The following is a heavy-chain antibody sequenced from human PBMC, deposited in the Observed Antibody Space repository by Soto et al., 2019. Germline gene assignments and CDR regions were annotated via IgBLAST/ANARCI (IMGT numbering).Heavy chain of an antibody. V-gene: IGHV1-69*01. CDR3: ATGGHNDGYNFYHGMDV. CDR1: GGTFRRDA. J-gene: IGHJ6*02. Sequence: QVSLVQSGAEVRSTGSSVRVSCKASGGTFRRDAFSWVRQAPGQGLEWMGGIIAMYDTAYYAQIFRGRLRISADGATTTAYMELSGLTSADTAVYFCATGGHNDGYNFYHGMDVWGQGTTVTVS. CDR2: IIAMYDTA. D-gene: IGHD5-18*01.